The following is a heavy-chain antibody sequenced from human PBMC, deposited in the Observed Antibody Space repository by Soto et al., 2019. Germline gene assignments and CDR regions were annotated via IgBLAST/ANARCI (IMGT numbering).Heavy chain of an antibody. J-gene: IGHJ4*02. V-gene: IGHV1-18*01. Sequence: ASVKVSCKASGYTFSSYGITWVRQAPGQGLEWMGWISADNGNTEYAQKLQGRLTMTTDTSTRTAYMELRSLRSDDTAVYYCARVLLAYYYGSGSPHFDYWGQGTLVTVSS. CDR1: GYTFSSYG. CDR2: ISADNGNT. D-gene: IGHD3-10*01. CDR3: ARVLLAYYYGSGSPHFDY.